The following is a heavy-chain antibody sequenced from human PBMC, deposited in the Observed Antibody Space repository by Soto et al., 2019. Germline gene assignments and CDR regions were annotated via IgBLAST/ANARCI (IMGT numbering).Heavy chain of an antibody. D-gene: IGHD6-13*01. CDR2: ISYRGNT. V-gene: IGHV4-39*01. CDR1: GGSISSSSSY. Sequence: ASETLSLTCTVSGGSISSSSSYWGWIRQPPGKGLEWIGSISYRGNTYFNPSLGSRVTISIDTSRNQFSLKLTSVTATDTAIYYCARPVGVEQQLVHDAFDIWGQGAMVTVS. CDR3: ARPVGVEQQLVHDAFDI. J-gene: IGHJ3*02.